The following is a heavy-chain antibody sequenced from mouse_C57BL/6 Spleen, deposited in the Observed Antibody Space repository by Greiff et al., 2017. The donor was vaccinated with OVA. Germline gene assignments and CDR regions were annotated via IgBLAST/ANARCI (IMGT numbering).Heavy chain of an antibody. CDR1: GFTFSSYA. D-gene: IGHD4-1*01. V-gene: IGHV5-9-1*02. Sequence: DVMLVESGEGLVKPGGSLKLSCAASGFTFSSYAMSWVRQTPEKRLEWVAYISSGGDYLYSADTVKGRFTISGDNARNTLYLQMSSLKSEDTAVYYCTRGTGSDAMDYWGQGTSVTVSS. CDR3: TRGTGSDAMDY. J-gene: IGHJ4*01. CDR2: ISSGGDYL.